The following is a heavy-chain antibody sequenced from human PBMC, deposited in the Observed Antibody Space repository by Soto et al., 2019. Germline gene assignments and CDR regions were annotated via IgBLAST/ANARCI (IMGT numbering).Heavy chain of an antibody. Sequence: SETLSLTCTVSGDSMSGFYCSWIRQTPGKGLEWIGYINYVGITSYYSPSLQSRVTISLDSSKNQFSLVLSSVTAADTAVYFCARFRRKYFDYWGQGTQVTVCS. V-gene: IGHV4-59*01. D-gene: IGHD3-10*01. CDR2: INYVGITS. J-gene: IGHJ4*02. CDR1: GDSMSGFY. CDR3: ARFRRKYFDY.